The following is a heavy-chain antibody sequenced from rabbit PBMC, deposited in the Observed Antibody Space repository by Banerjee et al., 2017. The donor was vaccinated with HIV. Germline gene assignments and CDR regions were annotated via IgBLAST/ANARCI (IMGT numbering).Heavy chain of an antibody. J-gene: IGHJ6*01. D-gene: IGHD4-1*01. Sequence: QEQLVESGGGLVTLGGSLKLTCKASGIDLSSSFWISWVRQTPGKGLEWIGCIYPTYGATDYASWVNGRFTISKTSSTTVTLQLNSLTAADTATYFCARRGSDWGDDLWGQGTLVTVS. CDR3: ARRGSDWGDDL. CDR2: IYPTYGAT. CDR1: GIDLSSSFW. V-gene: IGHV1S45*01.